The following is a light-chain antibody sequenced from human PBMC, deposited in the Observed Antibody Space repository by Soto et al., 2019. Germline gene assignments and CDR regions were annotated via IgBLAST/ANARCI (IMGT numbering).Light chain of an antibody. CDR2: EVN. Sequence: QSALTQPPSVSWSPGQSVTISCAVTSSDVGSYNRLSWYQQPPGTAPKLIMYEVNTRPSGVPDRFSGSKSGSTASLTISGLQAEDEADYYCSLYISGSTYVFGTGTKVTVL. V-gene: IGLV2-18*01. CDR1: SSDVGSYNR. J-gene: IGLJ1*01. CDR3: SLYISGSTYV.